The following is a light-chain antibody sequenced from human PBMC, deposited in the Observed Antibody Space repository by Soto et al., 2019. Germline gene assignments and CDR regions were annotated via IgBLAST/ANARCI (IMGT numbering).Light chain of an antibody. V-gene: IGKV1-33*01. CDR1: QDINDY. CDR3: QQYDSHPYT. J-gene: IGKJ2*01. CDR2: GAS. Sequence: EIQMTQSPSSLSASLGDRVTITCQASQDINDYSNWYQQKPGKAPRLLIYGASFLEVGVPSRFSGSGSGTHCTLTISSLQQEDGATYYCQQYDSHPYTCGQGNRREIK.